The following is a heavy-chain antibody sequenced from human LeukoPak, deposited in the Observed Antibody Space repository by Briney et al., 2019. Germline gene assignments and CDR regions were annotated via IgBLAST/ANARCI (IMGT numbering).Heavy chain of an antibody. Sequence: SETLSLTCTVSGGSISSSSYYWGWIRQPPGKGLEWIGSVYYSGSTYYNPSLKSRVTISVDTSKNQFSLKLSSVTAADTAVYYCARAPGYSYGYRSLGYFDYWGQGTLVTVSS. V-gene: IGHV4-39*07. J-gene: IGHJ4*02. CDR1: GGSISSSSYY. CDR3: ARAPGYSYGYRSLGYFDY. CDR2: VYYSGST. D-gene: IGHD5-18*01.